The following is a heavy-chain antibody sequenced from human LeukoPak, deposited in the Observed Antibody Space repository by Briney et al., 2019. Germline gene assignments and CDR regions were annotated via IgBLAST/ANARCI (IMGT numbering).Heavy chain of an antibody. CDR2: IRYDGSNK. V-gene: IGHV3-30*02. Sequence: GGSLRLSCAASGFTFSTYGIHWVRQAPGKGLEWVAFIRYDGSNKYYADSVKGRFTISRDNSKNTLHLQMNSLRLEDTALYYCAKDLSAAAGTGFDYWGQGTLVTVSS. CDR3: AKDLSAAAGTGFDY. CDR1: GFTFSTYG. J-gene: IGHJ4*02. D-gene: IGHD6-13*01.